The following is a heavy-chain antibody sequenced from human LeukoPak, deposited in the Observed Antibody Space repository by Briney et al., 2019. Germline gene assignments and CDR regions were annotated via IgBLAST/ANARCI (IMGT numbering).Heavy chain of an antibody. Sequence: GGSLRLSCAASGFTFSSYWMSWVRQAPGKGLEWVANIKQDGSEKYYVDSVKGRFTIARDNAKNSLYLQMNSLRAKDTAVYYCARGAGSQYYHYYGMDVWGQGTTVTVSS. V-gene: IGHV3-7*03. CDR3: ARGAGSQYYHYYGMDV. D-gene: IGHD6-13*01. CDR2: IKQDGSEK. J-gene: IGHJ6*02. CDR1: GFTFSSYW.